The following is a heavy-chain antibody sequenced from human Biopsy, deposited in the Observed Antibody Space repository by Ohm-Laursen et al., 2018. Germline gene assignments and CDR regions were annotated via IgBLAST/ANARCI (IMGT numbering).Heavy chain of an antibody. D-gene: IGHD3-9*01. Sequence: SSVKVSCKAPGGTFSNYGVNWVRQVPGQGLEWLGGNIPILGTGNYAQKFQDRVTVAADTSTSTATMELRSLRSDDTAVYYCATKLTGYFHHWGQGTLVIVSS. J-gene: IGHJ1*01. CDR1: GGTFSNYG. CDR2: NIPILGTG. V-gene: IGHV1-69*06. CDR3: ATKLTGYFHH.